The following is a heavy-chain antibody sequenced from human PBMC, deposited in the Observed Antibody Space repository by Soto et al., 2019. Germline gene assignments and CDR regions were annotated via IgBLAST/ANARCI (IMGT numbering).Heavy chain of an antibody. CDR1: GGTFSTNA. CDR3: AQTLGLAVAGPGRFDL. Sequence: QVQLVQSGAEVKKPGSSVKVSCKASGGTFSTNAISWVRQAPGQGLEWMGGSTPLFGTANYAQKVQGRVTRAAVESATTAYVELGSLRSEDTAVYYCAQTLGLAVAGPGRFDLWGRGTLITVSS. J-gene: IGHJ2*01. V-gene: IGHV1-69*12. CDR2: STPLFGTA. D-gene: IGHD6-19*01.